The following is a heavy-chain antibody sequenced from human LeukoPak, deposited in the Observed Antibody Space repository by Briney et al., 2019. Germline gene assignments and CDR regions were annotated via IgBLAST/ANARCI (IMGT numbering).Heavy chain of an antibody. V-gene: IGHV3-48*03. J-gene: IGHJ4*02. CDR3: ARVGYSYDD. D-gene: IGHD5-18*01. CDR2: ISTSGSTM. CDR1: GFTFSSYE. Sequence: GRSLRLSCAASGFTFSSYEMNWVRQAPGKGLEWVSYISTSGSTMYYADSVKGRFSISRDNAKNSLYLQMNSLRGEDTAVYYCARVGYSYDDWGQGTLVTVSS.